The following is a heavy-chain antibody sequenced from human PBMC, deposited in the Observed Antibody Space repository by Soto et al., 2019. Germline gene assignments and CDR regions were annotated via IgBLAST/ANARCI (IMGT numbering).Heavy chain of an antibody. Sequence: SETLSLTCTVSGGSISSGGYYWSWIRQHPGKGLEWIGYIYYSGSTYYNPPLKSRVTISVDTSKNQFSLKPSSVTAADTAVYYCARDHHGSPENWFDPWGQGTLVTVSS. J-gene: IGHJ5*02. CDR2: IYYSGST. V-gene: IGHV4-31*03. CDR1: GGSISSGGYY. CDR3: ARDHHGSPENWFDP. D-gene: IGHD6-13*01.